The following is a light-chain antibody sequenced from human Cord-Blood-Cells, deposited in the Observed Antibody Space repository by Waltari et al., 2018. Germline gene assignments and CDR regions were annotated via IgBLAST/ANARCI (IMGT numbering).Light chain of an antibody. Sequence: SYELTQPSSVSVSPGQTARITCPGDVLAKKYARWFQQKPGRAPVLVIYKDSERPSGTPERFSGSSSGTTVTLTISGAQVEDEADYYCYSAADNNRVFGGGTKLTVL. V-gene: IGLV3-27*01. CDR1: VLAKKY. CDR2: KDS. CDR3: YSAADNNRV. J-gene: IGLJ3*02.